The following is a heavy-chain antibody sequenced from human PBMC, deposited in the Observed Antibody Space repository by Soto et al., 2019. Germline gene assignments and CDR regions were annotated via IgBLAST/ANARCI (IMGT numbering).Heavy chain of an antibody. Sequence: SETLSLTCTVSGGSISSYYWSWIRQPPGKGLEWIGYIYYSGSTNYNPSLKSRVTISVDTSKNQFSLKLSSVTAADTAVYYCARDSLYYYDSSGNYHYYGMDVWGQGTTVTVSS. D-gene: IGHD3-22*01. V-gene: IGHV4-59*01. CDR3: ARDSLYYYDSSGNYHYYGMDV. CDR1: GGSISSYY. CDR2: IYYSGST. J-gene: IGHJ6*02.